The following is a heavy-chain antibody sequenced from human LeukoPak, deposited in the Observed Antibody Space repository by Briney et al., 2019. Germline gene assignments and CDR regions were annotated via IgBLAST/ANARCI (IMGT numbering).Heavy chain of an antibody. CDR1: GFPFRSYS. Sequence: GPLSLSCAASGFPFRSYSMNWVRQAPGKGLEWVSSISSTSSYIYYADSVKGRFTISRDNAKNSLFLQMSSLRAEDTAVYYCVRGEQYLESNWFDPWGQGTLVTVSS. CDR3: VRGEQYLESNWFDP. D-gene: IGHD6-13*01. V-gene: IGHV3-21*01. J-gene: IGHJ5*02. CDR2: ISSTSSYI.